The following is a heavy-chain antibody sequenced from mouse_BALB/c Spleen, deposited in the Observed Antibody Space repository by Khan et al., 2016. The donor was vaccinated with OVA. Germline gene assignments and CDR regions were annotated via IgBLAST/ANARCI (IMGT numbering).Heavy chain of an antibody. J-gene: IGHJ4*01. Sequence: EVQLQESGPGLVKPSQSLSLTCTVTGYSITSDYAWNWIRQLPGNQLEWMGNISYSGSTTYNPSLKSRISITRDTSKNPVFLQLKSVTPEDTATWYWESELGRYDAMDYWGQGTSVTVSS. CDR1: GYSITSDYA. V-gene: IGHV3-2*02. CDR2: ISYSGST. CDR3: ESELGRYDAMDY. D-gene: IGHD4-1*01.